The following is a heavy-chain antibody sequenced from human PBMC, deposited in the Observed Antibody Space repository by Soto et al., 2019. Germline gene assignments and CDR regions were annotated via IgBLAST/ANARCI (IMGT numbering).Heavy chain of an antibody. D-gene: IGHD2-15*01. CDR3: ARDALGYFSGDSYYPNDY. V-gene: IGHV3-30-3*01. J-gene: IGHJ4*02. CDR1: GFTFSSYA. CDR2: ISYDGSNK. Sequence: GGSLRLSCAASGFTFSSYAMHWVRQAPGKGLEWVAVISYDGSNKYYADSVKGRFTISRDNSKNTLYLQMNSLRAEDTAVYYCARDALGYFSGDSYYPNDYWGQATLVTVPS.